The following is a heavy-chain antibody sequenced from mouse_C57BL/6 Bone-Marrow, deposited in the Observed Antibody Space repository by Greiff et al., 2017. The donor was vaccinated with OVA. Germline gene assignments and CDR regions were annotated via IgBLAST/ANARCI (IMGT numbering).Heavy chain of an antibody. J-gene: IGHJ1*03. V-gene: IGHV1-15*01. CDR1: GYTFTDYE. Sequence: QVQLKQSGAELVRPGASVTLSCKASGYTFTDYEMHWVKQTPVHGLEWIGAIDPETGGTAYNQKFKGKAILTADKSSSTAYMELRSLTSADSAVYYFTDYYGSSYWYFDVWGTGTTVTVSS. CDR3: TDYYGSSYWYFDV. D-gene: IGHD1-1*01. CDR2: IDPETGGT.